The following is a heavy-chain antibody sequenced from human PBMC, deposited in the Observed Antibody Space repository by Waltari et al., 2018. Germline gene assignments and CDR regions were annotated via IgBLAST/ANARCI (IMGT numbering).Heavy chain of an antibody. Sequence: EVQLLESGGGLVQPGGSLRLACAASGFTFNNYAMNWVRQAPGKGLEWVSSVVYTGSRTYYADSVKGRCTISRDNSKSTLYLQMNSLRDGDTAVYYCAKDTSSVVSAMDWFDPWGQGTLLTVSS. J-gene: IGHJ5*02. CDR2: VVYTGSRT. CDR1: GFTFNNYA. V-gene: IGHV3-23*01. D-gene: IGHD2-21*02. CDR3: AKDTSSVVSAMDWFDP.